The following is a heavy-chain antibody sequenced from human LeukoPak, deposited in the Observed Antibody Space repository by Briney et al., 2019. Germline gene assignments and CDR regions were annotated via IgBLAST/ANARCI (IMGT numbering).Heavy chain of an antibody. CDR1: GFTFSSYA. CDR3: AKELLFMVRGAHPDYFDY. D-gene: IGHD3-10*01. Sequence: PGGSLRLSCAASGFTFSSYAMSWVRQAPGKGLQWVSVISGSGGSTYYADSVKGRFTISRDNSKNTLYLQMNSLRAEDTAVYYCAKELLFMVRGAHPDYFDYWGQGTLVTVSS. CDR2: ISGSGGST. V-gene: IGHV3-23*01. J-gene: IGHJ4*02.